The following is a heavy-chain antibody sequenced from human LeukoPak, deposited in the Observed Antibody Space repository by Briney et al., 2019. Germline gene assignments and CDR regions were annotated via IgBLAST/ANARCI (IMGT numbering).Heavy chain of an antibody. D-gene: IGHD5-12*01. CDR1: GFTFSSYA. CDR3: ARDCSGYEWAWFDP. V-gene: IGHV3-64*01. Sequence: GGSLRLSCAASGFTFSSYAMHWVRQAPGKGLEYVSAISSNGGSTYYANSVKGRFTISRDNSKNTLYLQMGSLRAEDMAVYYCARDCSGYEWAWFDPWGQGTLVTVSS. CDR2: ISSNGGST. J-gene: IGHJ5*02.